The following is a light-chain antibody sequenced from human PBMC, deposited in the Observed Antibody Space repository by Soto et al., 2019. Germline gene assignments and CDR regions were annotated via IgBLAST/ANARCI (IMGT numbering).Light chain of an antibody. CDR2: DTT. J-gene: IGLJ1*01. Sequence: VVTQEPSLTVSPGGTVTLTCGSSTGAVTNGHYPYWFQQKPGQAPRTLIYDTTNRHSWTPARFSGSLLGGKAALTLSGAQPEDEAEYYCLLSYDGPYVFGTGTKVTVL. CDR3: LLSYDGPYV. CDR1: TGAVTNGHY. V-gene: IGLV7-46*01.